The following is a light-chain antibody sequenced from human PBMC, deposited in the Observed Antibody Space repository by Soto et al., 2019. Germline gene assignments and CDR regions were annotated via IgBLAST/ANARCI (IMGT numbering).Light chain of an antibody. CDR3: CSYAGSSTFWV. CDR1: SSDVGNYNL. CDR2: ECT. V-gene: IGLV2-23*01. Sequence: QSVLTQPASVSGSPGQSITISCTGTSSDVGNYNLVSWYQQHPGKAPKLIIYECTKRPSGVSDRFSGSKSGNTASLTVSGLQAEDEADYYCCSYAGSSTFWVFGGGTKVTVL. J-gene: IGLJ3*02.